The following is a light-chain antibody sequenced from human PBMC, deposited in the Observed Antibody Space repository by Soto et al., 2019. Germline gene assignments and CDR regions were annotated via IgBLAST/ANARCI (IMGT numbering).Light chain of an antibody. J-gene: IGKJ1*01. Sequence: DIQMTQSPSSLSESVGDRVTITCRASQYVDTYLNWYQQKPGKAPKLLIYGASSLQSGVPSRFSGIGSGTDFTLTIGSLQPEDSATYYCQQSYRTPRSFGQGTKVEVK. CDR2: GAS. CDR1: QYVDTY. CDR3: QQSYRTPRS. V-gene: IGKV1-39*01.